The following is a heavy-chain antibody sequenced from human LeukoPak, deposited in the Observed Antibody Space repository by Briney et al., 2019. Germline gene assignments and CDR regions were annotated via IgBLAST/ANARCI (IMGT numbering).Heavy chain of an antibody. CDR3: ARGEGNDYVWGSFYYYLDV. Sequence: PSETLSLTCGVSGESFNGYYWTRIRQSPGKGLEWIGEINDIGHTNYNSALKSRVTILLDTSKKQFSLRLSSVTAADTAVYYCARGEGNDYVWGSFYYYLDVWGKGTTVTVSS. D-gene: IGHD3-16*01. CDR1: GESFNGYY. CDR2: INDIGHT. J-gene: IGHJ6*03. V-gene: IGHV4-34*01.